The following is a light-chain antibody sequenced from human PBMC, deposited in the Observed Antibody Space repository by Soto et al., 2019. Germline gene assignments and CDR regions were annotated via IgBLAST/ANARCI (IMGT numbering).Light chain of an antibody. CDR2: EVT. Sequence: QSALTQPPSASESPGQSVTISCTGTSSDVGGYNYVSWYQQHPGKAPRLVIYEVTKRPSGVPDRFSGSKSGNTASLTVSGLQADDEADYYCSSFSGFSTVFGTGTQLTVL. V-gene: IGLV2-8*01. CDR1: SSDVGGYNY. J-gene: IGLJ1*01. CDR3: SSFSGFSTV.